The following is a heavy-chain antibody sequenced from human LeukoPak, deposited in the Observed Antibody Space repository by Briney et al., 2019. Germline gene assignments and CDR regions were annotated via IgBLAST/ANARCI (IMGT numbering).Heavy chain of an antibody. CDR3: ARHLLPGIMVRGVIIPYFDY. J-gene: IGHJ4*02. CDR2: INYSGST. D-gene: IGHD3-10*01. CDR1: GGSMRSSNFY. Sequence: SETLSLTCTVSGGSMRSSNFYWGWIRQPPGKGLEWIGNINYSGSTYYNPSVKSRVTLSVDVSKNRFSLNLTSVTAADTAVYYCARHLLPGIMVRGVIIPYFDYWGQGTLVTVSS. V-gene: IGHV4-39*01.